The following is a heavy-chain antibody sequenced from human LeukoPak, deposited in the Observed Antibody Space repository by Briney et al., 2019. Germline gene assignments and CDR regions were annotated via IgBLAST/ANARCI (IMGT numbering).Heavy chain of an antibody. CDR2: ISGSGGST. J-gene: IGHJ3*02. CDR3: ARVRGEQLVFDAFDI. CDR1: GFTFSSYA. D-gene: IGHD6-6*01. Sequence: GGSLRLSCAASGFTFSSYAMSWVRQAPGKGLEWVSAISGSGGSTYYADSVKGRFTISRDNSKNSLYLQMNSLRAEDTAVYYCARVRGEQLVFDAFDIWGQGTMVTVSS. V-gene: IGHV3-23*01.